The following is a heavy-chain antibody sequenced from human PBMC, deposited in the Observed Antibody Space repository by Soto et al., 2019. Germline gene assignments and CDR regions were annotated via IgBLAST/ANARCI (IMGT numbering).Heavy chain of an antibody. D-gene: IGHD3-3*01. CDR1: GGSFSGYY. J-gene: IGHJ4*02. CDR2: INHSGST. Sequence: PSETLSLTCAVYGGSFSGYYWSWIRQPPGKGLEWIGEINHSGSTNYNPSLKSRVTISVDTSKNQFSLKLSSVTAADTAVYYCARGAPNYDCWSGDWRTFDYWGQGTLVTAPQ. CDR3: ARGAPNYDCWSGDWRTFDY. V-gene: IGHV4-34*01.